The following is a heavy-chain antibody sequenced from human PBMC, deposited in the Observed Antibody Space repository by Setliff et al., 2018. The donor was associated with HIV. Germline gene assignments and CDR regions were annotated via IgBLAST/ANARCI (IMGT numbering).Heavy chain of an antibody. J-gene: IGHJ6*04. D-gene: IGHD3-10*01. CDR3: ARVMVRGVEYYVDV. CDR2: INWNGGST. CDR1: GFTFDDYD. Sequence: GGSLRLSCAASGFTFDDYDMSWVRQDQGKGLEWVSGINWNGGSTDYADSVKGRFIISRDNAKNSLYLQMNSLRGEDTALYYCARVMVRGVEYYVDVWGKGTTVTVSS. V-gene: IGHV3-20*04.